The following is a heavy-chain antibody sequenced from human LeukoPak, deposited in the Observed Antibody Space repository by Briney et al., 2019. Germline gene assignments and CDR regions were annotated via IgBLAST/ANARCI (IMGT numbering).Heavy chain of an antibody. D-gene: IGHD5-24*01. CDR3: ARVLGDGRGDY. J-gene: IGHJ4*02. CDR1: GFTFSSYE. V-gene: IGHV3-48*03. Sequence: GGSLRLSCAASGFTFSSYEMNWVRQAPGKGLERVSYISSSGSTIYYADSVKGRFTISRDNAKNTLYLQMNSLRAEDTAVYYCARVLGDGRGDYWGQGTLVTVSS. CDR2: ISSSGSTI.